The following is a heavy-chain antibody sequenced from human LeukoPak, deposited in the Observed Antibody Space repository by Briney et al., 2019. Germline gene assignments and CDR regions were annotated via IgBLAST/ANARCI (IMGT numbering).Heavy chain of an antibody. CDR2: IDHSGNT. CDR1: GGSFSGHY. Sequence: PSETLSLTCAVSGGSFSGHYWSWIRQSPGEGLEWIGEIDHSGNTNYNPSLKGRLTISVDTSKSQVSLNLTSVTAADTAVYYCAREGSAYGMDVWGQGTTVTVSS. V-gene: IGHV4-34*01. J-gene: IGHJ6*02. D-gene: IGHD2-15*01. CDR3: AREGSAYGMDV.